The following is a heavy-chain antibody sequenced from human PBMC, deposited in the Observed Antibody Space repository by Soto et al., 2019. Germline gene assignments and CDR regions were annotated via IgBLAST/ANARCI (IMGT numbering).Heavy chain of an antibody. V-gene: IGHV1-69*13. CDR3: ATNSGSSLGHAFDI. CDR1: GGTFSSYA. Sequence: SVKVSCKASGGTFSSYAISWVRQAPGQGLEWMGGIIPIFGTANYAQKFQGRVTITADESTSTAYMELSSLRSEDTAVYYCATNSGSSLGHAFDIWGQGTMVTVSS. D-gene: IGHD1-26*01. CDR2: IIPIFGTA. J-gene: IGHJ3*02.